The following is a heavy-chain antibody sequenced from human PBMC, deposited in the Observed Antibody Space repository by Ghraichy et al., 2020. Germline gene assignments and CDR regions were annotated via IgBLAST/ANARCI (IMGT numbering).Heavy chain of an antibody. D-gene: IGHD3-22*01. Sequence: SETLSLTCTVSGGSISSSSYYWVWIRQPPGKGLEWIGSIYYSGSTYYNPSLKSRVTISVDTSKNQFSPKLSSVTAADTAVYYCASEAFARWLSRPYGMDVWGKGTTVTVSS. CDR2: IYYSGST. CDR3: ASEAFARWLSRPYGMDV. CDR1: GGSISSSSYY. J-gene: IGHJ6*04. V-gene: IGHV4-39*01.